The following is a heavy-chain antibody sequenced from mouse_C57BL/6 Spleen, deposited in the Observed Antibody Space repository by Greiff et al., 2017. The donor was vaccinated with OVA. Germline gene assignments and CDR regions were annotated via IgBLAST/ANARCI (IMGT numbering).Heavy chain of an antibody. J-gene: IGHJ2*01. CDR1: GFTFSDYG. CDR3: ARRDGSGFDY. Sequence: EVKVVESGGGLVKPGGSLKLSCAASGFTFSDYGMHWVRQAPEKGLEWVAYISSGSSTIYYADTVKGRFTISRDNAKNTLFLQMTSLRSEDTAMYYCARRDGSGFDYWGQGTTLTVSS. D-gene: IGHD1-1*01. CDR2: ISSGSSTI. V-gene: IGHV5-17*01.